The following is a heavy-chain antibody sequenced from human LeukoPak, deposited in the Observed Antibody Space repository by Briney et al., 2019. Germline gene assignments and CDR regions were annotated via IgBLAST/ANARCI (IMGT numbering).Heavy chain of an antibody. CDR3: ARGGGPGYCSSTSCPQPFDY. CDR2: IYYSGST. Sequence: SETLSLTCTVSGGSISSYYWSWIRQPPGKGLEWIGYIYYSGSTNYNPSLKSLVTISVDTSKTQFSLKLSSVTAADTAVYYCARGGGPGYCSSTSCPQPFDYWGQGTLVTVSS. CDR1: GGSISSYY. V-gene: IGHV4-59*01. D-gene: IGHD2-2*01. J-gene: IGHJ4*02.